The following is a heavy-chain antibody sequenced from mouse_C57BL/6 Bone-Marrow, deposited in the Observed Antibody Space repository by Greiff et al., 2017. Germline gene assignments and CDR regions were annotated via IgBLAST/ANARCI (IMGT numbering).Heavy chain of an antibody. CDR3: ASCFQDYFDY. V-gene: IGHV1-81*01. Sequence: QVQLKQSGAELARPGASVKLSYKASGYTFTSYGISWVKQRTGQGLEWIGEIYPRSGNTYYNEKFKGKATLTADKSSSTAYMELRSLTSEDSAVYFCASCFQDYFDYWGQGTTLTVSS. CDR2: IYPRSGNT. J-gene: IGHJ2*01. CDR1: GYTFTSYG.